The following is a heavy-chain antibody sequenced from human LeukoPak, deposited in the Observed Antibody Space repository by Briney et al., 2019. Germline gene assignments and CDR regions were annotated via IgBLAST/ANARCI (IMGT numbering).Heavy chain of an antibody. Sequence: KPSETLSLTCAVYGGSFSGYYWSWIRQPPGKGLEWIGEINHSGSTNYNPSLKSRVTISVDTFKNQFSLKLSSVTAADTAVYYCARRFPRYLYYFDYWGQGTLVTVSS. J-gene: IGHJ4*02. D-gene: IGHD1-1*01. V-gene: IGHV4-34*01. CDR2: INHSGST. CDR3: ARRFPRYLYYFDY. CDR1: GGSFSGYY.